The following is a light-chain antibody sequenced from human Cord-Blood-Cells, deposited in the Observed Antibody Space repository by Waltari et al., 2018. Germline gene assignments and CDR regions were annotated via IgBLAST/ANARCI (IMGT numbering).Light chain of an antibody. CDR1: SSDVGSYNL. Sequence: QSALTQPASVSGSPGQSITISCTGTSSDVGSYNLLSWYQQHPGKTPKHMIYEGSKRPSGVSNRFSGSKSGNTASLTISGLQAEDEADYYCCSYAGSSTYVFGTGTKVTVL. CDR2: EGS. CDR3: CSYAGSSTYV. J-gene: IGLJ1*01. V-gene: IGLV2-23*01.